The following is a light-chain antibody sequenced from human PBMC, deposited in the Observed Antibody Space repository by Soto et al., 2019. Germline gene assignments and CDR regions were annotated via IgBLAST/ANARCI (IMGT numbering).Light chain of an antibody. J-gene: IGLJ1*01. CDR1: SSNIEGNS. V-gene: IGLV1-44*01. CDR2: DNN. Sequence: QSVLTQPPSASGTPGQRVTISCSGSSSNIEGNSVNWYQQLPGTAPTLLIFDNNQRPSGIPVRFSASKSGTSASLAISGLQSEDEADYYCATWDDRLNGYVFGPGTKVTVL. CDR3: ATWDDRLNGYV.